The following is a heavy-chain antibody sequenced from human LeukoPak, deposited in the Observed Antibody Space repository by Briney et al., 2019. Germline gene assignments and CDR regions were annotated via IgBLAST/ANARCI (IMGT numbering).Heavy chain of an antibody. CDR1: GFTFSSYS. CDR2: ISGSGGST. J-gene: IGHJ4*02. CDR3: ANPGLYRPFDY. D-gene: IGHD3/OR15-3a*01. Sequence: GGSLRLSCAASGFTFSSYSMNWVRQAPGKGLEWVSAISGSGGSTYYADSVKGRFTISRDNSKNTLYLQMNSLRAEDTAVYYCANPGLYRPFDYWGQGTLVTVSS. V-gene: IGHV3-23*01.